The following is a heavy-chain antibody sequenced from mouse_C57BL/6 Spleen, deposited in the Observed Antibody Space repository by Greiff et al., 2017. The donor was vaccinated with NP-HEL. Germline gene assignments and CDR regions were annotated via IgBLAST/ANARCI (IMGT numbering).Heavy chain of an antibody. Sequence: EVQLQQSGPELVKPGASVKIPCKASGYTFTDYNMDWVKQSHGKSLEWIGDINPNNGGTIYNQKFKGKATLTVDKSSSTAYMELRSLTSEDTAVYYCARRLRRYWYFDVWGTGTTVTVSS. J-gene: IGHJ1*03. CDR1: GYTFTDYN. V-gene: IGHV1-18*01. CDR3: ARRLRRYWYFDV. D-gene: IGHD2-4*01. CDR2: INPNNGGT.